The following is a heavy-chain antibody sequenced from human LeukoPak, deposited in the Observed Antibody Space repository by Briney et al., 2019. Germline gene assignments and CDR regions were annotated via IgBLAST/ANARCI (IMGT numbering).Heavy chain of an antibody. D-gene: IGHD6-19*01. CDR2: IYHSGST. V-gene: IGHV4-38-2*01. CDR1: GYSISSGYY. CDR3: ARGRGGQWLANFDY. Sequence: SETLSLTCAVSGYSISSGYYWGWIRQPPGKGLEWIGSIYHSGSTYYNPSLKSRVTISVDTSKNQFSLKLSSVTAADTAVYHCARGRGGQWLANFDYWGQGTLVTVSS. J-gene: IGHJ4*02.